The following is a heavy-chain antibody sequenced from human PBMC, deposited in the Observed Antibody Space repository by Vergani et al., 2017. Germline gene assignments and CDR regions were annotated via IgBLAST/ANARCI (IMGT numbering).Heavy chain of an antibody. J-gene: IGHJ6*02. D-gene: IGHD2-2*01. V-gene: IGHV1-69*09. CDR1: GYTFSSYT. CDR2: IIPILGIA. CDR3: AKQGYCSSTSCYGYYYYYGMDV. Sequence: VQVVQSGAEVKKSGASVKVSCKTSGYTFSSYTISWVRQAPGQGLEWMGRIIPILGIANYAQKFQGRVPITADKSTSTAYMELSSLRCDDTAVYYCAKQGYCSSTSCYGYYYYYGMDVWGQGTTVTVSS.